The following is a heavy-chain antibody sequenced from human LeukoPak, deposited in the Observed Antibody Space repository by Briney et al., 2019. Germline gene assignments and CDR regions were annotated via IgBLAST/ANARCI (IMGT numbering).Heavy chain of an antibody. CDR3: AREMYYYGSGSYGRDY. D-gene: IGHD3-10*01. Sequence: GSLRLSCAVSGFTFSNHGFYWVRQAPGKGLEWVSYISSSSSYTNYADSVKGRFTISRDNAKNSLYLQMNSLRAEDTAVYYCAREMYYYGSGSYGRDYWGQGTLVTVSS. J-gene: IGHJ4*02. CDR2: ISSSSSYT. CDR1: GFTFSNHG. V-gene: IGHV3-21*05.